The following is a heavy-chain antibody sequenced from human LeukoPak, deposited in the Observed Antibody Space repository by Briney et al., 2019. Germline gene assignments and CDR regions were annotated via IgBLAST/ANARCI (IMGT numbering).Heavy chain of an antibody. D-gene: IGHD3-10*01. CDR2: ISGYNGKT. CDR1: GYTFNTYG. CDR3: GRALLGGSDIYTPFSY. Sequence: ASVKVSCKASGYTFNTYGITWVRQAPGQGLEWMGWISGYNGKTKYAQKLQDRVTMTTDTSTTTAYMELRSLRSDDTAVYYCGRALLGGSDIYTPFSYWGQGTLVTVSS. J-gene: IGHJ4*02. V-gene: IGHV1-18*01.